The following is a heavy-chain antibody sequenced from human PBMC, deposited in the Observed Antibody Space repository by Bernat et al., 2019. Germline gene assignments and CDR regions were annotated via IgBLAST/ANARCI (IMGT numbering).Heavy chain of an antibody. CDR3: AKGSLYSSSVGY. CDR2: ISGSGGST. D-gene: IGHD6-6*01. Sequence: EVQLLESGGGLVQPGGSLRLSCAASGFTFSSYAMSWVRQAPGKGLEWVSAISGSGGSTYYADSVKGRFTISRDNSKNTLYLQMNSLRAEDTAIYYCAKGSLYSSSVGYWGQGTLVTVSS. CDR1: GFTFSSYA. V-gene: IGHV3-23*01. J-gene: IGHJ4*02.